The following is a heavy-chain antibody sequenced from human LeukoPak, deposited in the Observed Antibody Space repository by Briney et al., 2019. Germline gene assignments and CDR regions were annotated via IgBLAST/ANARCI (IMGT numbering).Heavy chain of an antibody. Sequence: GGSLRLSCAASGFTVSSNYMSWVRQAPGEGLEWVSVIYSGGSTYYADSVKGRFTISRDISKNTLYLQMNSLRAEDTAVYYCARESAAAGTDYWGQGTLVTVSS. J-gene: IGHJ4*02. V-gene: IGHV3-53*01. CDR3: ARESAAAGTDY. D-gene: IGHD6-13*01. CDR2: IYSGGST. CDR1: GFTVSSNY.